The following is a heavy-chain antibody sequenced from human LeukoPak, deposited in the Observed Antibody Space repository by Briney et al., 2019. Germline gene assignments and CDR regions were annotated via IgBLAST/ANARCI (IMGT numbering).Heavy chain of an antibody. V-gene: IGHV3-33*01. CDR2: IWYDGSNK. D-gene: IGHD2-15*01. Sequence: GGSLRLSCAASGFTFSSYGMHWVRQAPGKGLEWVAVIWYDGSNKYYADSVKGRFTISRDNSKNTLYLQMNSLRAEGTAVYYCASVLYCSGGSCYPDYWGQGTLVTVSS. CDR3: ASVLYCSGGSCYPDY. J-gene: IGHJ4*02. CDR1: GFTFSSYG.